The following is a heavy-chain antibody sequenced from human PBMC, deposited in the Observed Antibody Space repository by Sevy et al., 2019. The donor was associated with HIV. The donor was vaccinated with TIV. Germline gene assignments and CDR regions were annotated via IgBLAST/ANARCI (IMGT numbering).Heavy chain of an antibody. D-gene: IGHD2-2*01. V-gene: IGHV4-34*01. CDR3: ARSPPVVGVPGAPSWFDP. CDR2: INESGIT. J-gene: IGHJ5*02. CDR1: DGSFSGYY. Sequence: SETLSLTCAVHDGSFSGYYWNWIRQLPGKGLGWIGEINESGITYYNPSLKSRFTISVDTSKKQFSLKLNYVTAVDSAVYFCARSPPVVGVPGAPSWFDPWGQGTLVTVSS.